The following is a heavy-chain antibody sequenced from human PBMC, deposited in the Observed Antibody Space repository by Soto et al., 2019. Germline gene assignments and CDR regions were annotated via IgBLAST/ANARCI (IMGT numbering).Heavy chain of an antibody. CDR1: GFTFSSYA. D-gene: IGHD3-22*01. J-gene: IGHJ4*02. V-gene: IGHV3-23*01. CDR3: AKDHYYDSSGYYFGGPLDY. CDR2: ISGSGGST. Sequence: GGSLRLSCAASGFTFSSYAMSWVRQAPGKGLEWVSAISGSGGSTYYADSVKGRFTISRDNSKNTLYLQMNSLGAEDTAVYYCAKDHYYDSSGYYFGGPLDYWGQGTLVTVSS.